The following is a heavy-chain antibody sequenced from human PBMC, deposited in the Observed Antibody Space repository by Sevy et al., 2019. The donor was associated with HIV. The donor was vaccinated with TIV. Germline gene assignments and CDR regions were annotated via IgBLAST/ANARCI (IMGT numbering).Heavy chain of an antibody. CDR1: GFTFSSYS. CDR2: ISSSSSTI. J-gene: IGHJ6*02. Sequence: GGFLRLSCAASGFTFSSYSMNWVRQAPGKGLEWVSYISSSSSTIYYADSVKGRFTISRDNAKNSLYLQMNSLRAEDTAVYYCARWGYSSGWHRTVLLDLRMDVWGQGTTVTVSS. CDR3: ARWGYSSGWHRTVLLDLRMDV. D-gene: IGHD6-19*01. V-gene: IGHV3-48*01.